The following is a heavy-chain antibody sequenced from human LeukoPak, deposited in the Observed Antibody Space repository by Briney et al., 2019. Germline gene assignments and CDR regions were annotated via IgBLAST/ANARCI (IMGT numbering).Heavy chain of an antibody. CDR2: FYYPGASYSSGST. V-gene: IGHV4-39*07. J-gene: IGHJ5*02. CDR1: DGSIMSSNYF. Sequence: PSETLSLTCSVSDGSIMSSNYFWGWVRQPPGKGLEWIGTFYYPGASYSSGSTSYNPSLTGRAAILADTSKNQLSLKLNSMTAADTAVYYCARDPPINSGSYLSDWFDPWGQGTLVTVSS. CDR3: ARDPPINSGSYLSDWFDP. D-gene: IGHD1-26*01.